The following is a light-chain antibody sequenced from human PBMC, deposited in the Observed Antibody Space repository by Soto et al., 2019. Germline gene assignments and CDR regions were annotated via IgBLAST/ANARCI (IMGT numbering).Light chain of an antibody. CDR3: QQYIKWPQT. CDR2: GAS. Sequence: EIVVTQSPATLSGSPGERATLSCRASQSLADNLAWYQQKPGQAPRLLIFGASTRATGIPARFSGSGSGTDFTLTISSLQSNDSAVYYCQQYIKWPQTFGQGTKVEIK. J-gene: IGKJ1*01. CDR1: QSLADN. V-gene: IGKV3-15*01.